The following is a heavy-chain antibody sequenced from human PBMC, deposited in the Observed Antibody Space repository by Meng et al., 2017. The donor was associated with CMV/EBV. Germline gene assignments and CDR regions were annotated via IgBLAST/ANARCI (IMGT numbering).Heavy chain of an antibody. D-gene: IGHD6-6*01. J-gene: IGHJ3*02. CDR3: ASRIAARRRVYDAFDI. V-gene: IGHV3-30-3*01. CDR2: ISYDGSNK. Sequence: GGSLRLSCVASGFTFSSYAMHWVRQAPGKGLEWVAVISYDGSNKYYADSVKGRFTISRDNSKNTLYLQMNSLRAEDTAVYYCASRIAARRRVYDAFDIWGQGTMVTVSS. CDR1: GFTFSSYA.